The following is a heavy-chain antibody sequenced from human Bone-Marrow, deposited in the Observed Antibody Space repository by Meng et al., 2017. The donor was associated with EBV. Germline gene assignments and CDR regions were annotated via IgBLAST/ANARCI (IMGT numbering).Heavy chain of an antibody. CDR1: GGSVSSGSYY. CDR2: IYYSGST. V-gene: IGHV4-61*01. D-gene: IGHD3-22*01. CDR3: AREGSPFYYDSSGYDL. Sequence: QVPLQELGPGLVKPSETLSLTCTVSGGSVSSGSYYWSWIRQPPGKGLQWIGYIYYSGSTNYNPSLKSRATISMDTSKNQFSLKLSSVTAADTAVYYCAREGSPFYYDSSGYDLWGQGTLVTVSS. J-gene: IGHJ4*02.